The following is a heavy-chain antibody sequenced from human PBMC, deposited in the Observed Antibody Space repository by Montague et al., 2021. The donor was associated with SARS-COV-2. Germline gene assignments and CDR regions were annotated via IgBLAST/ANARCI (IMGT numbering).Heavy chain of an antibody. CDR3: ARRYSSSWTGDQYYFDY. Sequence: SETLSLTCTVSGGSISRYYWGWIRQPPGKGLEWIGSIYYSGSTYYNPSLKSRVTISVDTSKNQFSLKLSSVTAADTAVYYCARRYSSSWTGDQYYFDYWGQGTLVTVSS. CDR1: GGSISRYY. CDR2: IYYSGST. J-gene: IGHJ4*02. D-gene: IGHD6-13*01. V-gene: IGHV4-39*07.